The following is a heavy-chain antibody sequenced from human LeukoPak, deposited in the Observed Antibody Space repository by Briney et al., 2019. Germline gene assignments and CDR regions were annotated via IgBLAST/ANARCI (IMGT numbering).Heavy chain of an antibody. CDR1: GYTFTSYD. Sequence: GASVKVSCKASGYTFTSYDINWVRQATGQGLEWMGWMNPNSGNTGYAQKFQGRVTMTRNTSISTAYMELSSLRSEDTAVYYCARGVGYCSGGSCYLGIVDWFDPWGQGTLVTISS. J-gene: IGHJ5*02. CDR3: ARGVGYCSGGSCYLGIVDWFDP. CDR2: MNPNSGNT. V-gene: IGHV1-8*01. D-gene: IGHD2-15*01.